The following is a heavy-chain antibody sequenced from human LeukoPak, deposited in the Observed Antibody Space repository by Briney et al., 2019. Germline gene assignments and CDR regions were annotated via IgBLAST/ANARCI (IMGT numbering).Heavy chain of an antibody. CDR2: VYYSGST. Sequence: PSETLSLTCTVSGGSISSSSYYWVWVPQPPGKGLEWIGSVYYSGSTYYKSSLKSRVTISGDTSKNQFSLKLSSVTAADTAVYYCARLRFSGGNPFDYWGQGTLVTVSS. J-gene: IGHJ4*02. D-gene: IGHD3-16*01. CDR1: GGSISSSSYY. V-gene: IGHV4-39*01. CDR3: ARLRFSGGNPFDY.